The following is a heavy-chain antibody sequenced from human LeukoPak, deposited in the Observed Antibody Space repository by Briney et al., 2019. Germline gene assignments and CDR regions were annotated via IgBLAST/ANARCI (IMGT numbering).Heavy chain of an antibody. D-gene: IGHD2-15*01. J-gene: IGHJ6*02. CDR2: IYYSGST. V-gene: IGHV4-39*01. Sequence: SETLSLTCAVYGGSFSSYYWGWIRQPPGKGLEWIGSIYYSGSTYYNPSLKSRVTISVDTSKNQFSLKLSSVTAADTAVYYCSCYYYYYYGMDVWGQGTTVTVSS. CDR3: SCYYYYYYGMDV. CDR1: GGSFSSYY.